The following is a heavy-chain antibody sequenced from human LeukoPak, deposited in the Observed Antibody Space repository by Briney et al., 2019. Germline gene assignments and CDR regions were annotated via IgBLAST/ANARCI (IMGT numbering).Heavy chain of an antibody. CDR3: ARDSAVAGTDY. CDR1: GFTFDDYA. Sequence: GRSLRLSCAASGFTFDDYAMHWVRQAPGKGLEWVSGISWNSGSIGYADSVKGRFTISRDNAKNSLYLQMNSLRAEDTAVYYCARDSAVAGTDYWGQGTLVTVSS. D-gene: IGHD6-19*01. CDR2: ISWNSGSI. J-gene: IGHJ4*02. V-gene: IGHV3-9*01.